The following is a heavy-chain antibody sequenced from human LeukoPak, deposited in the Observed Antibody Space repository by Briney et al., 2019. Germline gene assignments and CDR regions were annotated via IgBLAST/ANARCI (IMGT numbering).Heavy chain of an antibody. V-gene: IGHV3-7*01. D-gene: IGHD4-11*01. J-gene: IGHJ6*02. CDR1: GLTFSSSW. CDR3: ARGATVSYYGMDV. Sequence: GGSLRLSCAVSGLTFSSSWMDWVRQAPGKGLEWVASINPDGNKKYSADSVKGRFTISRDNAESSLYLQMNSLRVEDTAFYYCARGATVSYYGMDVWGQGTTVTVSS. CDR2: INPDGNKK.